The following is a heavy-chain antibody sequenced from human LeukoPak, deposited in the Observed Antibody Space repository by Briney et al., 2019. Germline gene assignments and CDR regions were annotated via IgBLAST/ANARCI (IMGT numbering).Heavy chain of an antibody. CDR1: GFTFSSYS. J-gene: IGHJ4*02. Sequence: GGSLRLSCAASGFTFSSYSMNWVRQAPGKGLEWASSISSSSSYIYYADSVKGRFTISRDNAKNSLYLQMNSLRAEDTAVYYCARFYGDYGSGYWGQGTLVTVSS. D-gene: IGHD4-17*01. V-gene: IGHV3-21*01. CDR3: ARFYGDYGSGY. CDR2: ISSSSSYI.